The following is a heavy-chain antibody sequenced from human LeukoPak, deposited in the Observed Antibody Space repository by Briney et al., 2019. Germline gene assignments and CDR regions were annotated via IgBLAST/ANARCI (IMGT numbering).Heavy chain of an antibody. CDR1: GFTFSSDW. CDR2: IKQDGSEK. V-gene: IGHV3-7*01. J-gene: IGHJ6*03. Sequence: GGSLRLSCAASGFTFSSDWMSWVRQAPGKGLEWVANIKQDGSEKYYVDSVKGRFTISRDNAKNSLYLQMNSLRAEDTAVYYCARDSTGQWELPGYYYYYYMDVWGKGTTVTVSS. D-gene: IGHD1-26*01. CDR3: ARDSTGQWELPGYYYYYYMDV.